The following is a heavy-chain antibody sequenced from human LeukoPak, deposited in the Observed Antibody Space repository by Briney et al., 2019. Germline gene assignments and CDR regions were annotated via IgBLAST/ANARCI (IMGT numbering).Heavy chain of an antibody. CDR1: GFTFSNYA. J-gene: IGHJ3*02. CDR2: ITDSSSHI. D-gene: IGHD6-13*01. CDR3: AREGSSSWGDSFDI. Sequence: PGGSLRLSCAASGFTFSNYAMNWVRQAPGMGLEWVSSITDSSSHIYSADSVKGRFTISRDNAKNSLYLQMNSLRAEDTAVYYCAREGSSSWGDSFDIWGQGTMVTVSS. V-gene: IGHV3-21*01.